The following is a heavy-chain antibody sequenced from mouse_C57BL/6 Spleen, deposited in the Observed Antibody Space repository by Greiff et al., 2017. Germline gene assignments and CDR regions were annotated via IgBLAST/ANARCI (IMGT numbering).Heavy chain of an antibody. CDR1: GFSLTSYG. CDR2: IWSGGSN. CDR3: ARAGNDGYYGDAMDY. Sequence: QVQLQQSGPGLVQPSQSLSITCTVSGFSLTSYGVHWVRQSPGKGLEWLGVIWSGGSNDYNAAFISRLSISKDNSKSQVFFKMNSLQADDTAIYYCARAGNDGYYGDAMDYWGQGTSVTVSS. V-gene: IGHV2-2*01. J-gene: IGHJ4*01. D-gene: IGHD2-3*01.